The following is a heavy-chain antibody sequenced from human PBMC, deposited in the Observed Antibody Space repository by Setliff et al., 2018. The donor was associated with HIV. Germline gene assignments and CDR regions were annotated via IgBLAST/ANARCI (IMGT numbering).Heavy chain of an antibody. Sequence: ASVKVSCKVSGYTLTELSRHWVRQAPGKGLEWMGGFDPEDGETIYAEKFQGRVTITAGTSTDTAYMELSSLRSGDTVVYYCAPLSGYFTGVGPWGQGTLVTVSS. CDR2: FDPEDGET. V-gene: IGHV1-24*01. CDR3: APLSGYFTGVGP. D-gene: IGHD3-16*02. CDR1: GYTLTELS. J-gene: IGHJ5*02.